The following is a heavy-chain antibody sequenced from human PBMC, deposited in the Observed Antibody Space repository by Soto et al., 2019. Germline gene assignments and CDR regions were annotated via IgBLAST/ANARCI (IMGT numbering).Heavy chain of an antibody. V-gene: IGHV3-74*01. J-gene: IGHJ3*01. CDR3: TRVWNSGYYSYSAFDV. Sequence: DVQLVESGGGSVQPGGSLRLSCVASGFGFSGYWMHWVRQVPGRGLVWVSRISGDGTDTSYADSVGGGFTISRDNAKNTVYLQMNSLRVEDTAVYYCTRVWNSGYYSYSAFDVWGQGTMVSVSP. CDR2: ISGDGTDT. D-gene: IGHD3-22*01. CDR1: GFGFSGYW.